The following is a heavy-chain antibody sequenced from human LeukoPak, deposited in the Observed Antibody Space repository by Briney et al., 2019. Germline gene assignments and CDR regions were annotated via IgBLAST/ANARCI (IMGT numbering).Heavy chain of an antibody. Sequence: ASVKVSCKASGYMFLSYGISWVRQAPGQGLEWMGWIHPYSGGAGHAQKFQGWVSMTRDTSISTAYMELPRLRSDDTAVYYCARDLIHSDVVATPDAFDLWGQGTMVTVSS. J-gene: IGHJ3*01. CDR1: GYMFLSYG. CDR3: ARDLIHSDVVATPDAFDL. V-gene: IGHV1-2*04. D-gene: IGHD5-12*01. CDR2: IHPYSGGA.